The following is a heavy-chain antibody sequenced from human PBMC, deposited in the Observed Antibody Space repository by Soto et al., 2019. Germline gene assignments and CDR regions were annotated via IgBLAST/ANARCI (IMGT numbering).Heavy chain of an antibody. CDR2: IYYSGST. J-gene: IGHJ4*02. V-gene: IGHV4-59*08. Sequence: PSETLSLTCTVSGGSISSYYWSWIRQPPGKGLEWIGYIYYSGSTNYNPSLKSRVTISVDTSKNQFSLKLSSVTAADTAVYYCARPRYCNSTSCFWFDYWGQGTLVTVSS. D-gene: IGHD2-2*01. CDR3: ARPRYCNSTSCFWFDY. CDR1: GGSISSYY.